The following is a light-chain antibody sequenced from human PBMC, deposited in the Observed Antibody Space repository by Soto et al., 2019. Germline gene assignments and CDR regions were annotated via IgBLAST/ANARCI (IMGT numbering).Light chain of an antibody. Sequence: EIVMTQSPPTLSVSPGERAPPPCRASQSVSSNLAWYQVKLGQAPRLLIYGASTRAIGIPARFSGSGSGTEFTRTISSLQSEDFAVYYCQHQGTFGQGTKVDIK. CDR1: QSVSSN. CDR2: GAS. J-gene: IGKJ1*01. CDR3: QHQGT. V-gene: IGKV3-15*01.